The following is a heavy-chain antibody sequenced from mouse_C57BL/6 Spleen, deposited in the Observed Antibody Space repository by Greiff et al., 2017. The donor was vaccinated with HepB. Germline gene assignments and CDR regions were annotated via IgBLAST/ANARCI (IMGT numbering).Heavy chain of an antibody. CDR3: ARDASAWTYFDV. J-gene: IGHJ1*03. Sequence: EVNVVESGGGLVQSGRSLRLSCATSGFTFSDFYMEWVRQAPGKGLEWIAASRNKANDYTTEYSASVKGRFIVSRETSQSILYLQMNALRAEDTAIYYCARDASAWTYFDVWGTRTTVTVSS. CDR2: SRNKANDYTT. CDR1: GFTFSDFY. V-gene: IGHV7-1*01.